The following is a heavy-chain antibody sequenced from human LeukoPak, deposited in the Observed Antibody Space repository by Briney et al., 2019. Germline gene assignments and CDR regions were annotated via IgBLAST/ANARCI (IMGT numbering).Heavy chain of an antibody. V-gene: IGHV3-9*03. D-gene: IGHD3-22*01. CDR2: ITGNGGTI. CDR1: GFSFDDYA. J-gene: IGHJ4*02. Sequence: AGGSLRPSCAASGFSFDDYAMHWVRQAPGKGLEWVSGITGNGGTIAYADSVKGRFTVSRDNAKSSLYLQMSSLRAEDMALYYCVRESGSYYFDYWGQGTLVTVSS. CDR3: VRESGSYYFDY.